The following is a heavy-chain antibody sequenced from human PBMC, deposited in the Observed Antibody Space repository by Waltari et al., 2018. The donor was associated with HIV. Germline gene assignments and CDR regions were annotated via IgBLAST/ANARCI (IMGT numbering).Heavy chain of an antibody. J-gene: IGHJ4*02. CDR2: IYYSGST. CDR1: GGSISSSSYY. V-gene: IGHV4-39*01. CDR3: ARRGTTLFDY. Sequence: QLQLQESGPGLVKPSETLSLTCTVSGGSISSSSYYWGWIRQPPGKGLEWIGSIYYSGSTYYNPSLKSRVSISVDTSKNQFSLKLSSVTAADTAVYYCARRGTTLFDYWGQGTLVTVSS.